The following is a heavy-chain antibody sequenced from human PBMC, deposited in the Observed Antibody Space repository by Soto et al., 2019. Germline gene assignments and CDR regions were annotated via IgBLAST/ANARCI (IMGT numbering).Heavy chain of an antibody. V-gene: IGHV3-30*18. J-gene: IGHJ5*02. D-gene: IGHD6-19*01. Sequence: QVHLVESGGGVVQPGRSLRLSCAASGFTFSTTGMHWVRQSPGKGLEWVAMISHDGGEQFYTDSVKCRFTISRATSKNTLYLQMDSLRPEDTAIYHCAKDLYGAGWYNYFDPWGQGALVNVSS. CDR3: AKDLYGAGWYNYFDP. CDR1: GFTFSTTG. CDR2: ISHDGGEQ.